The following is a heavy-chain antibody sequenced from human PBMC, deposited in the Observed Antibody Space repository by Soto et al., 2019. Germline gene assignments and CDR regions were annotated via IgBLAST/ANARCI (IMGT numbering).Heavy chain of an antibody. V-gene: IGHV4-39*01. CDR3: ARRIVSTETFDY. Sequence: SETLSLTCTVSGGSISSSTYYWGWMRQPPGKGLEWIASFFIGGNTYYNPSLKSRVTISVDPSKNQFSLKLSSVTAADTAMYYCARRIVSTETFDYWGQGTLVTVS. CDR1: GGSISSSTYY. J-gene: IGHJ4*02. D-gene: IGHD5-12*01. CDR2: FFIGGNT.